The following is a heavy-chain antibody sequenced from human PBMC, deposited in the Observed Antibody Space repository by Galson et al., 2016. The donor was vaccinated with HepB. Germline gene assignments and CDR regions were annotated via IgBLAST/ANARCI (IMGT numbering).Heavy chain of an antibody. Sequence: SLRLSCAASGFPFSNYWMHWVRQAPGKGPVWVSRINSDGSSTTYADSVKGRFTISRDNAKNTLYLQMNSLRAEDTALYYCTRVHREGIAAAGLQIWGQGTLVTVSS. V-gene: IGHV3-74*01. CDR3: TRVHREGIAAAGLQI. CDR2: INSDGSST. D-gene: IGHD6-13*01. J-gene: IGHJ4*02. CDR1: GFPFSNYW.